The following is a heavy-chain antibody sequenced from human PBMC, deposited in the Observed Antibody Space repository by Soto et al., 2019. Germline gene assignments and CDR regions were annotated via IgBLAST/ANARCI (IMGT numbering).Heavy chain of an antibody. J-gene: IGHJ5*02. Sequence: ASVKLSCKVSGYTLTELSMHWVRQAPGKGLEWMGGFDPEDGETIYAQKFQGRVTMTEDTSTDTAYMELSSLRSEDTAVYYCATFGSGSYGGWFDPWGQGTLVTVSS. D-gene: IGHD3-10*01. V-gene: IGHV1-24*01. CDR2: FDPEDGET. CDR1: GYTLTELS. CDR3: ATFGSGSYGGWFDP.